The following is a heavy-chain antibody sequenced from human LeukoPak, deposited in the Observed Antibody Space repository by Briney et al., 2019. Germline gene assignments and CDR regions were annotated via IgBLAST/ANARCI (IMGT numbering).Heavy chain of an antibody. CDR3: ASRKLGNDY. V-gene: IGHV4-59*01. J-gene: IGHJ4*02. Sequence: SETLSLTCTVSGGSLSNYYWTWIRQPPGKGLEWIGYIYHTGSTSYSPSLKSRVTISADTSQNQFSLKLSSVTAADTAVYYCASRKLGNDYWGQGTLVTVSS. D-gene: IGHD7-27*01. CDR2: IYHTGST. CDR1: GGSLSNYY.